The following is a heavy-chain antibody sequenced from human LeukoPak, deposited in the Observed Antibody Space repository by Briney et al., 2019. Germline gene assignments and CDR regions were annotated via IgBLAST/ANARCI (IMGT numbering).Heavy chain of an antibody. Sequence: GGSLRLSCAASGFTFSDYYMSWIRQAPGKGLEWVSYISSSGSTIYYADSVKGRFTISRDNAKNSLYLQMNSLRAEDTAVYYCAGGYYYDSSGAPAGWFDPWGQGTLVTVSS. D-gene: IGHD3-22*01. J-gene: IGHJ5*02. CDR1: GFTFSDYY. CDR2: ISSSGSTI. CDR3: AGGYYYDSSGAPAGWFDP. V-gene: IGHV3-11*04.